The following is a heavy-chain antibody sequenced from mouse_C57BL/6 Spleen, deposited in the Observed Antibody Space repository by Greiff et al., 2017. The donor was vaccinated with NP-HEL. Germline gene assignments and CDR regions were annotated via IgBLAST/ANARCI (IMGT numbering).Heavy chain of an antibody. CDR2: IYPGSGST. Sequence: VQLQQPGAELVKPGASVKMSCKASGYTFTSYWITWVKQRPGQGLEWIGDIYPGSGSTNYNEKFKSKATLTVDTSSSTAYMQLSSLTSEDSAVYYCARWTVVARYFDYWGQGTTLTVSS. J-gene: IGHJ2*01. CDR1: GYTFTSYW. CDR3: ARWTVVARYFDY. V-gene: IGHV1-55*01. D-gene: IGHD1-1*01.